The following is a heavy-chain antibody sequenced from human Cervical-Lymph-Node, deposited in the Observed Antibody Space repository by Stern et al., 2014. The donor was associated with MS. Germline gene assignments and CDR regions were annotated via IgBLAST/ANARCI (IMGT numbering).Heavy chain of an antibody. CDR2: FDPEDGGT. Sequence: VQLVESGAEVKKPGASVKVSCKVSGYTLTEFSMHWVRQAPGKGLEWMGGFDPEDGGTIYAQKFQGRVTMTEDTSTDTAYMELSSLRSEDTAVYYCATDRDDFRRGYSAPSKGYGLDVWGQGTTVTVTS. CDR1: GYTLTEFS. CDR3: ATDRDDFRRGYSAPSKGYGLDV. J-gene: IGHJ6*02. V-gene: IGHV1-24*01. D-gene: IGHD3-3*01.